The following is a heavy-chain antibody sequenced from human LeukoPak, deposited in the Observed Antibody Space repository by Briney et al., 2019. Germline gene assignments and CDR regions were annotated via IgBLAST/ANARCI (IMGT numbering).Heavy chain of an antibody. D-gene: IGHD2-15*01. CDR1: GDSISSYY. V-gene: IGHV4-59*01. J-gene: IGHJ1*01. CDR3: ARGELGYCSGGICYQEYFQH. Sequence: SETLSLTCTVSGDSISSYYWSWIRQPPGKRLEWIGYIYYRGSTNYNPSLKSRVTISVDTSKNQFSLKLSSVTAADTAVYYCARGELGYCSGGICYQEYFQHWGQGTLVTVSS. CDR2: IYYRGST.